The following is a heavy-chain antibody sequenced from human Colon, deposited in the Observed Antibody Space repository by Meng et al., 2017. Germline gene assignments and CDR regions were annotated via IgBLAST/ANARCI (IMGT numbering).Heavy chain of an antibody. CDR1: GFTFSSYA. CDR3: ARTRGAAAGTRYFES. V-gene: IGHV3-30*04. J-gene: IGHJ4*02. CDR2: ISYDGSNK. Sequence: GESLKISCAASGFTFSSYAMHWVRQAPGQGLEWVAVISYDGSNKYYADSVKGRFTISRDNSKNTLYLQMNSLRAEDTAVYYCARTRGAAAGTRYFESWGQGTLVTVSS. D-gene: IGHD6-13*01.